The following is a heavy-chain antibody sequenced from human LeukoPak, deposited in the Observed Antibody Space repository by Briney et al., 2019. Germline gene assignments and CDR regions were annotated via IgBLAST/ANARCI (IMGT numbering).Heavy chain of an antibody. J-gene: IGHJ6*02. Sequence: GRSLRLSCAASGFTFSSYGMHWVRQAPGNGLEWVAVISYDGSNKYYADSVKGRFTTSRDNSKNTLYLQMNSLRAEDTAVYYCAKDLLLAPTYYYYGMDVWGQGTTVTVSS. D-gene: IGHD5/OR15-5a*01. CDR3: AKDLLLAPTYYYYGMDV. V-gene: IGHV3-30*18. CDR1: GFTFSSYG. CDR2: ISYDGSNK.